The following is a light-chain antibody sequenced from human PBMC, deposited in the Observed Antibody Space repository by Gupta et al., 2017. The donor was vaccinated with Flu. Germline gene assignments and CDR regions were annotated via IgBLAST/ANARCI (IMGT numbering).Light chain of an antibody. CDR1: ALSRKY. J-gene: IGLJ2*01. V-gene: IGLV3-10*01. CDR2: EEF. CDR3: YSADNNANQWL. Sequence: YAPTHPPPVSVSRGQTARITCSGDALSRKYAYWDQQKSDQAPVLVIHEEFKRPSGIPGRFSGSSSGTVATLTISGAQVEDEAAYYCYSADNNANQWLFGGGTKLTVL.